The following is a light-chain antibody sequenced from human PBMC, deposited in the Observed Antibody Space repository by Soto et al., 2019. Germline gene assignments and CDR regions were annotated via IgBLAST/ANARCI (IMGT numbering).Light chain of an antibody. Sequence: EIVMTQSPATLSLSPGERATLSCRASQSVTNNLSWYQQQPGQAPRILLYHASTRAAGIPARFSGSGAWTEVTLTIISLQSEDVAAYYCQQYNKWPLTFGGGTKVEIK. CDR1: QSVTNN. CDR2: HAS. J-gene: IGKJ4*01. CDR3: QQYNKWPLT. V-gene: IGKV3-15*01.